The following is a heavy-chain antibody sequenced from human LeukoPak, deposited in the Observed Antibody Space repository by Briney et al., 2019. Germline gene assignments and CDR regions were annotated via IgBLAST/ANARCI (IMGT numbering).Heavy chain of an antibody. Sequence: SETLSLTCVVDGGSFSGYYWTWIRQPPGKGLEWIGQINHSRGTNYNPSLKSRVTISVDTSKNQFSLKLRSVTAADTAVYYCARDSGTTGEVKFDPWGQGILVTVSS. V-gene: IGHV4-34*01. CDR1: GGSFSGYY. D-gene: IGHD3-10*01. J-gene: IGHJ5*02. CDR3: ARDSGTTGEVKFDP. CDR2: INHSRGT.